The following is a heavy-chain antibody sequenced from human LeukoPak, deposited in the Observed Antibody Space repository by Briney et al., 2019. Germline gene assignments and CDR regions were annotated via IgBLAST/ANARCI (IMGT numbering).Heavy chain of an antibody. CDR3: ARVVYGADFDY. Sequence: ASVKVSCKASGYTFTSYGISWVRQAPGQGLEWMGCISAYNGNTNYAQKLQGRVTMTTDTSTSKAYMELRSLESDDTAVYYCARVVYGADFDYWGQGTLVTVSS. J-gene: IGHJ4*02. D-gene: IGHD4-17*01. V-gene: IGHV1-18*01. CDR2: ISAYNGNT. CDR1: GYTFTSYG.